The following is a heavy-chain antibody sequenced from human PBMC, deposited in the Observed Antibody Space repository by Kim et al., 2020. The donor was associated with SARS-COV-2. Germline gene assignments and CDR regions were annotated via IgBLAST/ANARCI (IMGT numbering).Heavy chain of an antibody. J-gene: IGHJ6*02. Sequence: GGSLRLSCAASGFTFSSYGMHWVRQAPGKGLEWVAVIWYDGSNKYYADSVKGRFTISRDNSKNTLYLQMNSLRAEDTAVYYCARWQQLGAYYYYYGMDVWSQGTTVTVSS. V-gene: IGHV3-33*01. D-gene: IGHD6-13*01. CDR2: IWYDGSNK. CDR1: GFTFSSYG. CDR3: ARWQQLGAYYYYYGMDV.